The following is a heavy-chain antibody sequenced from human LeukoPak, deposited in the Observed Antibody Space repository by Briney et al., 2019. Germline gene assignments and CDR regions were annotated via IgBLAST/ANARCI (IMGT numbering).Heavy chain of an antibody. D-gene: IGHD2-15*01. CDR1: GGSISSYY. J-gene: IGHJ4*02. CDR2: IYTSGGT. CDR3: ARIYCSGGSCYYFDY. V-gene: IGHV4-4*07. Sequence: SETLSLTCTVSGGSISSYYWSWIRQPAGKGLEWIGRIYTSGGTNCNPSLKSRVTMSVDTSKNQFSLKLSSVTAADTAVYYCARIYCSGGSCYYFDYWGQGTLVTVSS.